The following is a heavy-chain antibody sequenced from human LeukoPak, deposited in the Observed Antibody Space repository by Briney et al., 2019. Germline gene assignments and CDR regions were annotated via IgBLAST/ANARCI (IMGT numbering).Heavy chain of an antibody. V-gene: IGHV3-53*01. D-gene: IGHD4-23*01. CDR1: GFTVSSNY. Sequence: GGSLRLSCAASGFTVSSNYMSWVRQAPGKGLEWVSVIYSGGSTYYADSVKGRFTISRDNSKNTLYLQMNSLRAEDTAVYYCARLSYGGKVPYYFDYWGQGTLVTVSS. CDR3: ARLSYGGKVPYYFDY. CDR2: IYSGGST. J-gene: IGHJ4*02.